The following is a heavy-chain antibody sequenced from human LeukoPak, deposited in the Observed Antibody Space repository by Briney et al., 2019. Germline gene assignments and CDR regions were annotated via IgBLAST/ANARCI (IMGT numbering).Heavy chain of an antibody. V-gene: IGHV3-30*02. CDR1: GFTFSSYG. CDR2: IRYDGNNK. J-gene: IGHJ4*02. D-gene: IGHD2-15*01. CDR3: AKFPVVAATPHDY. Sequence: GGSLRLSCAASGFTFSSYGMHWVRQAPGKGLEWVAFIRYDGNNKYYADSVKGRFTISRDNSKNTLFLQMNSLRAEDTAVYYCAKFPVVAATPHDYWGQGTLVTVSS.